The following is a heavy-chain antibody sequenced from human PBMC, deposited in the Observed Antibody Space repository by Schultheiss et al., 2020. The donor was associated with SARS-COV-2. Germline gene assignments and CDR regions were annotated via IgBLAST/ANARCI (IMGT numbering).Heavy chain of an antibody. CDR1: GGTFSSYA. J-gene: IGHJ3*02. Sequence: ASVKVSCKASGGTFSSYAISWMRQAPGQGLDWMGWINPNSGGTNYAQNFQGWVTMTGDTSISTAYMELSSLRSEDTAVYYCARDNIVVVPAAMGGDDAFDIWGQGTMVTVSS. CDR3: ARDNIVVVPAAMGGDDAFDI. V-gene: IGHV1-2*04. D-gene: IGHD2-2*01. CDR2: INPNSGGT.